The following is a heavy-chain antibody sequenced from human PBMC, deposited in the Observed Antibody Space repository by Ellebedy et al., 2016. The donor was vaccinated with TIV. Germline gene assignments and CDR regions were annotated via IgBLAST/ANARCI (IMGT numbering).Heavy chain of an antibody. CDR3: ARGGRSVTDDLDY. D-gene: IGHD4-17*01. V-gene: IGHV3-30-3*01. CDR1: GFTFSSYA. J-gene: IGHJ4*02. Sequence: GGSLRLSCAASGFTFSSYAMHWVRQAPGKGLEWVAVISYDGSNKYYADSVKGRFTISRDNSKNTLYLQMNSLRAEDTAVYYCARGGRSVTDDLDYWGQGTLVTVSS. CDR2: ISYDGSNK.